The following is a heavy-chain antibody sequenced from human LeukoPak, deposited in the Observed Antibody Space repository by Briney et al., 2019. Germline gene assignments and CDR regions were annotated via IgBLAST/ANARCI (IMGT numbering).Heavy chain of an antibody. Sequence: ASVKVSCKASGYTFTSDYMNWVRQAPGQGLEWMGIVHSSGGVIRYAQEFQGRVTVTRDTSTCTVYMELSSLRSEDTAVYYCAGSSHQRNWFDPWGQGTLVIVSS. CDR3: AGSSHQRNWFDP. V-gene: IGHV1-46*01. D-gene: IGHD1-26*01. CDR1: GYTFTSDY. J-gene: IGHJ5*02. CDR2: VHSSGGVI.